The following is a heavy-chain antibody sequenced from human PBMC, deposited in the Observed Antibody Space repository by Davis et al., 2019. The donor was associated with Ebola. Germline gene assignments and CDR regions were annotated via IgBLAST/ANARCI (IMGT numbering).Heavy chain of an antibody. CDR2: IIPIFGTA. D-gene: IGHD1-14*01. V-gene: IGHV1-69*01. CDR1: GYSFTSYG. Sequence: KISCKGSGYSFTSYGISWVRQAPGQGLEWMGGIIPIFGTANYAQKFQGRVTITADESTSTAYVELSSLRSEDTAVYYCARGPGRSWFDPWGQGTLVTVSS. CDR3: ARGPGRSWFDP. J-gene: IGHJ5*02.